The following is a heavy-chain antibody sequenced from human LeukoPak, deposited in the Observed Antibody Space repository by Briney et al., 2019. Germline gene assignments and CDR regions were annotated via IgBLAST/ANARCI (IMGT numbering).Heavy chain of an antibody. CDR2: SFYSGTT. CDR3: ARAGFDI. J-gene: IGHJ3*02. V-gene: IGHV4-38-2*01. Sequence: SETLSLTCAVSGYSISSGNYWGWIRQPPGKGLEWIGSSFYSGTTYYNPSLKSRVTISMVTSKNQVSLNLRSVTAAGTAVYYCARAGFDIWGQGTMVTVSS. CDR1: GYSISSGNY.